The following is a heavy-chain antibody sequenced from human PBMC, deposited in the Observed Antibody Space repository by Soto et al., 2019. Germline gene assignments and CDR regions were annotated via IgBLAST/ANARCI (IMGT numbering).Heavy chain of an antibody. Sequence: QVQLQESGPGLVKPSQTLSLTCTVSGGSISSGGYYWGWIRQHPGKGLEWIGYIYYSGSTYYNPYRKRPVTISVDTSKHQFSLNQSSVTAADTAVYYCARSPEATVTAFDYWGEGTLVNVSS. CDR2: IYYSGST. CDR3: ARSPEATVTAFDY. V-gene: IGHV4-31*01. CDR1: GGSISSGGYY. J-gene: IGHJ4*02. D-gene: IGHD4-17*01.